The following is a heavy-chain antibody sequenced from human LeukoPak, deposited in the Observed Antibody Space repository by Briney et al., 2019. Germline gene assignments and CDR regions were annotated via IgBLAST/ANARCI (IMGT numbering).Heavy chain of an antibody. CDR2: ISGTGGST. J-gene: IGHJ4*02. CDR3: ARGPRGQWLGSPSPDYFDS. V-gene: IGHV3-23*01. D-gene: IGHD6-19*01. Sequence: PGGSLGLSCAASGFTFINYAMGWVRQAPGKGLEWVSAISGTGGSTYYADSVKGRFTISRDNSKSTLYLQMNSLRPEDTTLYYCARGPRGQWLGSPSPDYFDSWGQGSLVTVSS. CDR1: GFTFINYA.